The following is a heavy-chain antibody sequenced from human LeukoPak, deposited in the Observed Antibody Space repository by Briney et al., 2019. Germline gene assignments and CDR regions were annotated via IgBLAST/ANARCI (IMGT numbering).Heavy chain of an antibody. CDR2: ISSSSSYI. D-gene: IGHD3-10*01. Sequence: PWGSLRLSCAASGFTFSSYSMNWVRQAPGKGLEWVSSISSSSSYIYYADSVKGRFAISRDNAKNSLYLQMNSLRAEDTAVYYCARIWFGDSRRGYFDYWGQGTLVTVSS. CDR3: ARIWFGDSRRGYFDY. J-gene: IGHJ4*02. V-gene: IGHV3-21*01. CDR1: GFTFSSYS.